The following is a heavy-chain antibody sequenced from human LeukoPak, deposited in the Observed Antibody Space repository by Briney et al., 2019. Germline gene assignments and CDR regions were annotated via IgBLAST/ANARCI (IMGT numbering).Heavy chain of an antibody. V-gene: IGHV5-51*01. CDR1: GYNFATYW. J-gene: IGHJ3*01. Sequence: GESLKISCKGSGYNFATYWIAWVRQMPGKGLEWMGGFYPGDSDSKYRPSFQGQVTISAAKSISTASLHCSSLKASDPAIYYCARGLGELLPPDAFDLWGQGTLVTVSS. CDR2: FYPGDSDS. CDR3: ARGLGELLPPDAFDL. D-gene: IGHD3-16*01.